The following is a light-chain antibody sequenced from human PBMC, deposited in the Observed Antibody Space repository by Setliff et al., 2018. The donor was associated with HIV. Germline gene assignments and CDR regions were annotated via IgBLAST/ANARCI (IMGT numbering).Light chain of an antibody. CDR3: FSYKLGSTLV. CDR2: DVG. CDR1: TNDVGGYNY. V-gene: IGLV2-14*03. J-gene: IGLJ1*01. Sequence: QSVLAQPASVSGSPGQSITISCTGTTNDVGGYNYVSWYQLRPGKAPKILIYDVGNRPSGVSDRFSGSKSGNTASLTISGLQAEDEADYYCFSYKLGSTLVFGTGTKVTVL.